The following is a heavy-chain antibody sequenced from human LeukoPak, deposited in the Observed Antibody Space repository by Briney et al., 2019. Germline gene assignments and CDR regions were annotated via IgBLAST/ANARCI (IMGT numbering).Heavy chain of an antibody. D-gene: IGHD4-23*01. J-gene: IGHJ4*02. Sequence: PSETLSLTCTVSGVSDSSGIYYETWIRQPPGRVEEWIGYIYYSGSTNYTPSLKRRVTISVDTSKNQFPLKLSSVTAADTAVYYCARDIAYGANSLDYWGQGTLVTVSS. CDR1: GVSDSSGIYY. CDR2: IYYSGST. CDR3: ARDIAYGANSLDY. V-gene: IGHV4-61*01.